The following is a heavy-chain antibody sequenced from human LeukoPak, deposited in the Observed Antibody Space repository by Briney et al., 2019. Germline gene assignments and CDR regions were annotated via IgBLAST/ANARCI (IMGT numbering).Heavy chain of an antibody. CDR2: ISYVETSK. J-gene: IGHJ6*02. D-gene: IGHD3-3*01. CDR3: AREIGDYDFWGGTRGNGMDV. CDR1: GFTFSSYA. Sequence: PGGSLRLSCAASGFTFSSYAMHWVRQALGKGLEWVAVISYVETSKYYADSVKGRFTISRDNSKNMVYLQMNSLRAEDTAVYYCAREIGDYDFWGGTRGNGMDVWGQGTTVTVSS. V-gene: IGHV3-30-3*01.